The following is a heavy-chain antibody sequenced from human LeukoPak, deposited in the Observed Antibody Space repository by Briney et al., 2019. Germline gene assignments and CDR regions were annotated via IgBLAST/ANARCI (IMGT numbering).Heavy chain of an antibody. D-gene: IGHD6-19*01. Sequence: ASVKVSCKASGYTFTSYAMNWVRQAPGQGLEWMGWINTNTGNPTYAQGFTGRFVFSLGTSVSTAYLQISSLKAEDTAVYYCARDRIAVAGARVDIWGQGTMVTVSS. J-gene: IGHJ3*02. CDR1: GYTFTSYA. CDR3: ARDRIAVAGARVDI. CDR2: INTNTGNP. V-gene: IGHV7-4-1*02.